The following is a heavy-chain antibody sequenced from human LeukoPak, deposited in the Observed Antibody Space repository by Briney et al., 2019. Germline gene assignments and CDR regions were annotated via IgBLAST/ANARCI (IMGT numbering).Heavy chain of an antibody. D-gene: IGHD1-26*01. J-gene: IGHJ4*02. CDR1: GFTVSSNY. V-gene: IGHV3-53*01. CDR3: ARDLFSGSYSGY. CDR2: IYSGGST. Sequence: GGSLRLSCAASGFTVSSNYMSWVRQAPGKGLEWVSVIYSGGSTYYADSVKGRFTISRDNSKNTLYLQMNSLRAEDTAVYHCARDLFSGSYSGYWGQGTLVTVSS.